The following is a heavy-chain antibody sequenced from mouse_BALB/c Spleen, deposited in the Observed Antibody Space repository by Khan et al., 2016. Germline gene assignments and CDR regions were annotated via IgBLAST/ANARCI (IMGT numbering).Heavy chain of an antibody. CDR2: INTETGEP. Sequence: QVQLQQSGPELKKPGETVKISCKASGYIFTDYSMHWVKQAPGKGLKWMGWINTETGEPTYADDFKGRFAFSLETSASTAYLQINNLKNEDTATYFCASRGDYPFAYWGQGTLVTVSA. CDR1: GYIFTDYS. V-gene: IGHV9-2-1*01. D-gene: IGHD2-4*01. J-gene: IGHJ3*01. CDR3: ASRGDYPFAY.